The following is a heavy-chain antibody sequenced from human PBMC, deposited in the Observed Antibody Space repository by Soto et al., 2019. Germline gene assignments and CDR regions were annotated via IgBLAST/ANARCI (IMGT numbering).Heavy chain of an antibody. D-gene: IGHD6-13*01. CDR1: GYTFINYG. Sequence: PVRVSCKASGYTFINYGITWVRQAPGQGLEWMGWISPYYGNTNYAQRLQGRVTLTTDTCTTTAYMELGSLRSDDTAVYYCARDLTAAGRAVASYWGQGTLVTVSS. CDR2: ISPYYGNT. CDR3: ARDLTAAGRAVASY. J-gene: IGHJ4*02. V-gene: IGHV1-18*01.